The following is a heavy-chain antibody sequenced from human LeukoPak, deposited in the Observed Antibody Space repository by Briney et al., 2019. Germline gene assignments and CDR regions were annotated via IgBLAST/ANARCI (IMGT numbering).Heavy chain of an antibody. V-gene: IGHV3-53*01. D-gene: IGHD6-19*01. CDR1: GGSFSGDF. CDR2: IYSGGST. J-gene: IGHJ4*02. CDR3: VGSSGWWGFDY. Sequence: ETLSLTCAVYGGSFSGDFWSWVRQAPGKGLEWVSVIYSGGSTYYADSVKGRFTISRDNSKNTLYLQMNSLRAEDTALYYCVGSSGWWGFDYWGQGTLVTVSS.